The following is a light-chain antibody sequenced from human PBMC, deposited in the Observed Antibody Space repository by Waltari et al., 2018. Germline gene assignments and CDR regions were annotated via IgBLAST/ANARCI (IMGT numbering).Light chain of an antibody. J-gene: IGKJ5*01. V-gene: IGKV1-12*01. CDR2: AAS. CDR1: QGLGRW. Sequence: DIQMTQSPSSVSASVGDRLTITCRASQGLGRWLAWYQQKPGKAPKFLIYAASSLQSGVPSRFSGSGSGTDFTLTINSLQPEDFATYYCQQANTFPFTFGQGTRLEIK. CDR3: QQANTFPFT.